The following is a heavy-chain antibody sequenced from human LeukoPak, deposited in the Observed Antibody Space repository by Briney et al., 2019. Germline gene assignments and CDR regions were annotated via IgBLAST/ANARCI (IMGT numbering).Heavy chain of an antibody. Sequence: PGRSLRLSCAASGFTFSSYAMHWVRQAPGKGLEWVAVISYDGSNKYYADSVKGRFTISRDNSKNTLYLQMNSLRAEDTAVYYCARGTITTVTDSWGPGTLVTVSS. CDR2: ISYDGSNK. V-gene: IGHV3-30-3*01. CDR1: GFTFSSYA. J-gene: IGHJ4*02. CDR3: ARGTITTVTDS. D-gene: IGHD4-17*01.